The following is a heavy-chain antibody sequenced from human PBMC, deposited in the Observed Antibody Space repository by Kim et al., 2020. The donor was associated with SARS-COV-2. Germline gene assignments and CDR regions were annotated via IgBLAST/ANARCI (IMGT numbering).Heavy chain of an antibody. D-gene: IGHD3-10*01. J-gene: IGHJ2*01. CDR3: AKASGDWYFDV. CDR1: GFNFGDYA. CDR2: IAWNSGTK. Sequence: GGSLRLSCAASGFNFGDYAMHWVRQAPGKGLEWVSGIAWNSGTKNYVDSVKGRFTISRDNAKKYVYLQMDSLRLDDTAFYYCAKASGDWYFDVWGRATLVTVSS. V-gene: IGHV3-9*01.